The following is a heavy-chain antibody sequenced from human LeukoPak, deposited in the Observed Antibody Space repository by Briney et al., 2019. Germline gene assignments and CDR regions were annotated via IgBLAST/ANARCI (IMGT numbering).Heavy chain of an antibody. Sequence: PSETLSLTCAVYGGSFSGYYWSWIRQPPGKGLEWIGEINHSGSTNYNPSLKSRVTISVDTSKNQFSLKLSSVTAADTAVYYCARFDRRITMVRGVITDWGQGTLVTVSS. CDR1: GGSFSGYY. J-gene: IGHJ4*02. V-gene: IGHV4-34*01. D-gene: IGHD3-10*01. CDR3: ARFDRRITMVRGVITD. CDR2: INHSGST.